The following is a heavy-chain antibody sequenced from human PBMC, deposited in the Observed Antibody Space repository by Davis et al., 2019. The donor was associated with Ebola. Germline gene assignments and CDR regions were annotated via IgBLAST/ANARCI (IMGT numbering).Heavy chain of an antibody. CDR1: GGSISSSSYY. J-gene: IGHJ5*02. Sequence: PSETLSLTCTVSGGSISSSSYYWSWIRQPPGKGLEWIGEINHSGSTNYNPSLKSRVTISVDTSKNQFSLKLSSVTAADTAVYYCARAVGATGVDPWGQGTLVTVSS. CDR3: ARAVGATGVDP. CDR2: INHSGST. D-gene: IGHD1-26*01. V-gene: IGHV4-39*07.